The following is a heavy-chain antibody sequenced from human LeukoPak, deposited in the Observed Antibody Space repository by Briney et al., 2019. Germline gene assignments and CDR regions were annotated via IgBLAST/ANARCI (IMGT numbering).Heavy chain of an antibody. Sequence: NPSETLSLTCTVSGGSISSGGYYWSWIRQHPGKGLEWIGYIYYSGSTYYNPSLKSRVTISVDTSKNQFSLKLSSVTAADTAVYYCARLQQQLPPTDYYYGMDVWGQGTTVTVSS. D-gene: IGHD6-13*01. CDR2: IYYSGST. CDR1: GGSISSGGYY. J-gene: IGHJ6*02. V-gene: IGHV4-31*03. CDR3: ARLQQQLPPTDYYYGMDV.